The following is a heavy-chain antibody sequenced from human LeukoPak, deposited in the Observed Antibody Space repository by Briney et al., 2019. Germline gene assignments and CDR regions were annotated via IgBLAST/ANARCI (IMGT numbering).Heavy chain of an antibody. J-gene: IGHJ6*02. CDR2: INAGNGNT. CDR1: GYTFTTYA. Sequence: ASVKVSCKASGYTFTTYAIQWVRQAPGQRLEWMGWINAGNGNTKYSRKFQGRVTITRDTSASTAYMELSSLRSEDTAVYYCAREHDVLTGFGLDVWGRGTTVTVSS. CDR3: AREHDVLTGFGLDV. V-gene: IGHV1-3*01. D-gene: IGHD3-9*01.